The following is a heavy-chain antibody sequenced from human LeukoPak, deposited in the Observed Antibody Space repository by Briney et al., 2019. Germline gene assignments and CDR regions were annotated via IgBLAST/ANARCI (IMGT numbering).Heavy chain of an antibody. CDR2: IKQDGSEK. J-gene: IGHJ4*02. V-gene: IGHV3-7*01. CDR1: GFTVSSNY. D-gene: IGHD1-26*01. Sequence: GGSLRLSCAASGFTVSSNYMSWVRQAPGKGLEWVANIKQDGSEKYYVDSVKGRFTISRDNAKNSLYLQMNSLRAEDTAVYYCARVGGSYYFDYWGQGTLVTVSS. CDR3: ARVGGSYYFDY.